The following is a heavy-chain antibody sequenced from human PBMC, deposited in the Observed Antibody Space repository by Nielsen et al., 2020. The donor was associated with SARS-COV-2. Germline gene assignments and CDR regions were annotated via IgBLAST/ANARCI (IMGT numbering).Heavy chain of an antibody. J-gene: IGHJ5*02. CDR1: GFTFSAYN. CDR2: ISSSSSII. CDR3: ASSTGPGGWFDP. Sequence: GGSLRLSCADSGFTFSAYNMNWVRQAPGKGLQWVSYISSSSSIIHYADSVKGRFTISRDNAKNSLYLQMNSLRVEDTAVYCCASSTGPGGWFDPWGQGTLVTVSS. V-gene: IGHV3-48*01. D-gene: IGHD7-27*01.